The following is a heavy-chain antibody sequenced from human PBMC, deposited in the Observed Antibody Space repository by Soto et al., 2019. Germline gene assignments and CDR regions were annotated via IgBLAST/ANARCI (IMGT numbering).Heavy chain of an antibody. V-gene: IGHV4-39*01. CDR3: ARRATELRFLEWLHADYYYYGMDV. D-gene: IGHD3-3*01. Sequence: SETLSLTCTVSGGSISSSSYYWGWIRQPPGKGLEWIGSIYYSGSTYYNPSLKSRVTISVDTSKNQFSLKLSSVTAADTAVYYCARRATELRFLEWLHADYYYYGMDVWGQGTTVTVSS. CDR1: GGSISSSSYY. J-gene: IGHJ6*02. CDR2: IYYSGST.